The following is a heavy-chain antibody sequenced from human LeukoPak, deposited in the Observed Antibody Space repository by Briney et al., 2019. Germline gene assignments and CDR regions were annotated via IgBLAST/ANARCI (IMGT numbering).Heavy chain of an antibody. CDR3: ARGLNFDWSSPFNY. CDR2: IHPSGST. J-gene: IGHJ4*02. Sequence: SETLSLTCTVSGGSINSAGYYWSWIRQPAGKGLEWIGRIHPSGSTNYNPSLKSRVTISVDTSKNQFSLKLSSVTAADTAVYYCARGLNFDWSSPFNYWGQGTLVTVSS. CDR1: GGSINSAGYY. V-gene: IGHV4-61*02. D-gene: IGHD3-9*01.